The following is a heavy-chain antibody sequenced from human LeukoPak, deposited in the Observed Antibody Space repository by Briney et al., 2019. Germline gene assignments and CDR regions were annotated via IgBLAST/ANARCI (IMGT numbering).Heavy chain of an antibody. CDR3: AKIPDGYLYYFDY. J-gene: IGHJ4*02. Sequence: GGSLRLSCAASGFTFSNYAMSWVRQAPGKGLEWVSAISGSGGSTYYADSVKGRFTISRDNSKNTLYLQMNSLRAEDTAVYYCAKIPDGYLYYFDYWGQGTLVTVSS. D-gene: IGHD5-24*01. CDR2: ISGSGGST. CDR1: GFTFSNYA. V-gene: IGHV3-23*01.